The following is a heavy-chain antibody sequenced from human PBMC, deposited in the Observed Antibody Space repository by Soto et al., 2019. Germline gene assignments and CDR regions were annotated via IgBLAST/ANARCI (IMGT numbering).Heavy chain of an antibody. V-gene: IGHV3-30*18. CDR1: GFTFSSYG. J-gene: IGHJ6*03. D-gene: IGHD2-15*01. Sequence: QVQLVESGGGVVQPGRSLRLSCAASGFTFSSYGMHWVRQAPGKGLEWVAVISYDGSNKYYADSVKGRFTISRDNSKNTLYLQMNSLRAEDTAVYYCAKIVVVVAATPSSSPEVPQRDYYMDVWGKGTTVTVSS. CDR3: AKIVVVVAATPSSSPEVPQRDYYMDV. CDR2: ISYDGSNK.